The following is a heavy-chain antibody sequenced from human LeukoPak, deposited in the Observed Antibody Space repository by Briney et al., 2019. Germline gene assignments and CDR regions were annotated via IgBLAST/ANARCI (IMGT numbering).Heavy chain of an antibody. CDR2: ISSSSSST. Sequence: PGGSLRLSCAASGFTFSRYSMNWVRQAPGKGLEWVSYISSSSSSTYHADSVKGRFTISRDNAKNSLDLQMNSLRAEDTAVYYCARTKRGSDYWGQGTLVTVSS. D-gene: IGHD3-10*01. CDR1: GFTFSRYS. CDR3: ARTKRGSDY. J-gene: IGHJ4*02. V-gene: IGHV3-48*01.